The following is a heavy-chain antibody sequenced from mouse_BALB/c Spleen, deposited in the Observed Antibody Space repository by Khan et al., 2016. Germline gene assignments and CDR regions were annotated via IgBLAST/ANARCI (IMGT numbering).Heavy chain of an antibody. J-gene: IGHJ3*01. CDR3: ARGGGNYRGFAY. Sequence: VQLQQSGPGLVKPSQSLSLTCTVTGYSITSDYAWNWIRQFPGNKLEWMGYISYSGSTSYNPSLKSRISITRDTSKNQFFLQLNSVTTEDTATXYCARGGGNYRGFAYWGQGTLVTVSA. D-gene: IGHD2-1*01. CDR1: GYSITSDYA. CDR2: ISYSGST. V-gene: IGHV3-2*02.